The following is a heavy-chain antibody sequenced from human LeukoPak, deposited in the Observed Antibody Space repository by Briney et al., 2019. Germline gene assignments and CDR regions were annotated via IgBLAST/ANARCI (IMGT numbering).Heavy chain of an antibody. J-gene: IGHJ4*02. Sequence: GGSLRLSCAASGFTFDDYAMHWVRQAPGKGLEWVSGISWNSGSIGYADSVKGRFTISRDNAKNSLYLQMNSLRAEDTAVYYCAKSDRAVTRAFDYWGQGTLVTVSS. CDR3: AKSDRAVTRAFDY. D-gene: IGHD4-17*01. CDR1: GFTFDDYA. CDR2: ISWNSGSI. V-gene: IGHV3-9*01.